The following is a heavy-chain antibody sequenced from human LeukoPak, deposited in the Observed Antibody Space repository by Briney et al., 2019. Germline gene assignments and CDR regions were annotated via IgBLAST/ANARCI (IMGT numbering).Heavy chain of an antibody. Sequence: ASVKVSCKASGYTFTSYDINWVRQATGQGLEWMGWMNPNSGNTGYAQKFQGRVTMTRNTSISTAYMELSSLRSEDTAVYYCARAAGYCSSTSCLGRVGFDYWGQGTLVTVSS. CDR3: ARAAGYCSSTSCLGRVGFDY. V-gene: IGHV1-8*01. J-gene: IGHJ4*02. CDR1: GYTFTSYD. CDR2: MNPNSGNT. D-gene: IGHD2-2*01.